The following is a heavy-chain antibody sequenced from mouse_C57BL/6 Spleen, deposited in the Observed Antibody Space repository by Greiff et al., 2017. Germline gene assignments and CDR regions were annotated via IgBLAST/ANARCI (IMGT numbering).Heavy chain of an antibody. CDR1: GFTFSSYG. J-gene: IGHJ4*01. CDR2: ISSGGSYT. V-gene: IGHV5-6*01. Sequence: EVQRVESGGDLVKPGGSLKLSCAASGFTFSSYGMSWVRQTPDKRLEWVATISSGGSYTSYPDSVKGRFTISRDNAKNTLYLQMSSLKSEDTAMYYCARDGGSPNYMDYWGQGTSVTVAS. CDR3: ARDGGSPNYMDY. D-gene: IGHD1-1*02.